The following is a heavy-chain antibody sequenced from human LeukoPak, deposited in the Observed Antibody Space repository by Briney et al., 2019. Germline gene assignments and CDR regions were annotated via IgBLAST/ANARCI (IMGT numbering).Heavy chain of an antibody. D-gene: IGHD3-9*01. Sequence: ASVKVSCKASGYTFTGYYMHWVRQAPGQGLEWMGWINPNSGGTNYAQKFQGRVTMTRDTSISTAYMELSRLRFDDTAVYYCAREDILTGCFDYWGQGTLVTVSS. CDR3: AREDILTGCFDY. CDR2: INPNSGGT. V-gene: IGHV1-2*02. J-gene: IGHJ4*02. CDR1: GYTFTGYY.